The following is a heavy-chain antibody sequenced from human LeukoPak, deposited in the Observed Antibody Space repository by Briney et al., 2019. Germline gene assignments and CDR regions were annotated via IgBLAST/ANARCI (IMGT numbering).Heavy chain of an antibody. J-gene: IGHJ4*02. CDR1: GYTFTSHD. CDR2: INPNSGVT. D-gene: IGHD2-2*01. V-gene: IGHV1-8*01. CDR3: TRHTSPTFDY. Sequence: GASVKVSCKASGYTFTSHDINWVRQATGQAPEWVGWINPNSGVTGYAQKFQGRVTITTDTSISTAYMELTSLRSEDTAMYYCTRHTSPTFDYWGQGTLVTVSS.